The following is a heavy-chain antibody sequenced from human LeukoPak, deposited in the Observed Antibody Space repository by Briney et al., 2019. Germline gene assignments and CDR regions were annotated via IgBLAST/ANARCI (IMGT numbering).Heavy chain of an antibody. V-gene: IGHV4-31*03. J-gene: IGHJ4*02. D-gene: IGHD6-13*01. CDR1: GGSISSGGYY. CDR2: IYYSGST. CDR3: ASLRDIAAAENFDY. Sequence: SETLSLTCTVSGGSISSGGYYWSWIRQHPGKGLEWIGYIYYSGSTYYNPSLKSRVTISVDTSKNQFSLKLSSVTAADTAVYYCASLRDIAAAENFDYWGQGTLVTVSS.